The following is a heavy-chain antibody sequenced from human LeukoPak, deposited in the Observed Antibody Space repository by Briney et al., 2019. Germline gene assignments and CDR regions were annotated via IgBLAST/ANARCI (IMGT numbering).Heavy chain of an antibody. Sequence: PSETLSLTCTVSGGSISSSSYYWGWIRQPPGKGLEWIGSIYYSGSTYYNPSLKSRVTISVDTSKNQFSLKLSSVTAADTAVYYCAREGEAPPRGYSGYDRAFGYWGQRTLVTVSS. D-gene: IGHD5-12*01. CDR1: GGSISSSSYY. J-gene: IGHJ4*02. V-gene: IGHV4-39*07. CDR2: IYYSGST. CDR3: AREGEAPPRGYSGYDRAFGY.